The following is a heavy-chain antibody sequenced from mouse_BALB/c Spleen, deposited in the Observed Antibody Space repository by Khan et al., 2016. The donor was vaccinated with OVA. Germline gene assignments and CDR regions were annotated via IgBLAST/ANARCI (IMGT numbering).Heavy chain of an antibody. CDR1: GFSLTSYG. Sequence: QVQLKESGPGLVAPSQSLSITCTVSGFSLTSYGVSWVRQPPGKGLEWLGVIWGAGNTNFHSALRSRLSISTDNSKSQVFLKLNSLQTDDTATYYGAKDRGYYAGDYWGQGTSVTVSS. V-gene: IGHV2-3*01. CDR2: IWGAGNT. J-gene: IGHJ4*01. CDR3: AKDRGYYAGDY.